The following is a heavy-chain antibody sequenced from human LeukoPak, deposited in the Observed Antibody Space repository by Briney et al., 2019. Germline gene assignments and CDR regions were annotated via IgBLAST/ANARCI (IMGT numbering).Heavy chain of an antibody. V-gene: IGHV4-61*01. D-gene: IGHD1-1*01. CDR3: ASMEGAPDTNGFDP. CDR2: IYYSGST. Sequence: SETLSLTCTVSGGSVSSGSYYWSWIRQPPGKGLEWIGYIYYSGSTNYNPSLKSRVTISVDTSKNQFSLKLSSVTAADTAVYYCASMEGAPDTNGFDPWGQGTLVTVSS. CDR1: GGSVSSGSYY. J-gene: IGHJ5*02.